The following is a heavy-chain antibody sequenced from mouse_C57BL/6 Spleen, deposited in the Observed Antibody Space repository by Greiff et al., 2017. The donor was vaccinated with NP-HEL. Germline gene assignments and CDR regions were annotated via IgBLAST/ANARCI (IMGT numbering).Heavy chain of an antibody. J-gene: IGHJ4*01. CDR2: ISNGGGST. CDR3: ARHSLTGPYYAMDY. V-gene: IGHV5-12*01. Sequence: DVMLVESGGGLVQPGGSLKLSCAASGFTFSDYYMYWVRQTPEKRLEWVAYISNGGGSTYYPDTVKGRFTISRDNAKNTLYLQMSRLKSEDTAMYYCARHSLTGPYYAMDYWGQGTSVTVSS. D-gene: IGHD4-1*01. CDR1: GFTFSDYY.